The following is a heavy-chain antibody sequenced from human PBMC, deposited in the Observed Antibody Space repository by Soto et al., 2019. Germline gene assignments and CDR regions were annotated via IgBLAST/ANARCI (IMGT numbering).Heavy chain of an antibody. CDR2: IIPIFGTA. CDR3: ARWYSSSSVYNWFHP. D-gene: IGHD6-6*01. CDR1: GGTFSSYA. J-gene: IGHJ5*02. Sequence: EASVKVSCKASGGTFSSYAISWVRQAPGQGLEWMGGIIPIFGTANYAQKFQGRVTITADESASTAYMELSSLRSEDTAVYYCARWYSSSSVYNWFHPWGQGTLVTVSS. V-gene: IGHV1-69*13.